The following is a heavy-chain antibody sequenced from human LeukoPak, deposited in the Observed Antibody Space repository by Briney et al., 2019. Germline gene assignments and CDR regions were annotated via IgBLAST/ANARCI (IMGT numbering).Heavy chain of an antibody. CDR1: GFTFSSYG. Sequence: GGSLRLSCAASGFTFSSYGMHWVRQAPGKGLEWVAFIWYDGSNKYYADSVKGRFTISRDNSKNTLYLQMNSLRAEDTAVYYCAKDFGNYDFWSGYSIYWGQGTLVTVSS. J-gene: IGHJ4*02. CDR2: IWYDGSNK. CDR3: AKDFGNYDFWSGYSIY. V-gene: IGHV3-30*02. D-gene: IGHD3-3*01.